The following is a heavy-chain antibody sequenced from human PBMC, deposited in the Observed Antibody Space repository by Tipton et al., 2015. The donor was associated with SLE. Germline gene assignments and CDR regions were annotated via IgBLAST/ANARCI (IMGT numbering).Heavy chain of an antibody. D-gene: IGHD6-13*01. CDR1: GGSFSGYY. V-gene: IGHV4-34*01. Sequence: TLSLTCAAYGGSFSGYYWSWIRQPPGKGLEWIGEINHSGSTNYNPSLKSRVTISVDTSKNQFSLKLSSVTAADTAVYYCARGAAAAGTSFDYWGQGTLVTVSS. CDR3: ARGAAAAGTSFDY. J-gene: IGHJ4*02. CDR2: INHSGST.